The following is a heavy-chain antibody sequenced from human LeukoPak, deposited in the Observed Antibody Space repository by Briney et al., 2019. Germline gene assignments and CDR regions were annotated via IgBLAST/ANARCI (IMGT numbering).Heavy chain of an antibody. V-gene: IGHV4-39*01. CDR3: ARQTGSGLFILP. Sequence: SETLSLTCTVSGGSISTSNSYWGWIRQPPGKGLEWIGSIYYSGNTYYNASLKSQVSISIDTSKNQFSLRLTSVTAADTAVYYCARQTGSGLFILPGGQGTLVTVSS. CDR1: GGSISTSNSY. J-gene: IGHJ4*02. CDR2: IYYSGNT. D-gene: IGHD3/OR15-3a*01.